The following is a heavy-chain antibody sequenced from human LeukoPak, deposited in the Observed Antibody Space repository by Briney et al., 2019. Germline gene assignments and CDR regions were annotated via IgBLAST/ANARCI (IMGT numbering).Heavy chain of an antibody. CDR1: GGSISSSSYY. CDR2: IYYSGST. J-gene: IGHJ4*02. CDR3: ARDLGYYDFWSGPLDY. D-gene: IGHD3-3*01. Sequence: SETLSLTCAVSGGSISSSSYYWGWIRQPPGKGLEWIGSIYYSGSTYYNPSLKSRVTISVDTSKNQFSLKLSSVTAADTAVYYCARDLGYYDFWSGPLDYWGQGTLVTVSS. V-gene: IGHV4-39*07.